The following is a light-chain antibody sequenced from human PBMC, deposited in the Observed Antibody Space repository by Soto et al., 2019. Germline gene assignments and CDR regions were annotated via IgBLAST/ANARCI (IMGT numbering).Light chain of an antibody. Sequence: QSVLTQPPSASGAPGQGISISCSGSSSNIGGNSVSWYRQVPGTAPKLLIFSNHQRPSGVPDRFSGSKSGTSASLAISGLQSEDEADYYCSTWDDSLRGLVXGGGTKLTVL. CDR1: SSNIGGNS. V-gene: IGLV1-44*01. CDR2: SNH. J-gene: IGLJ2*01. CDR3: STWDDSLRGLV.